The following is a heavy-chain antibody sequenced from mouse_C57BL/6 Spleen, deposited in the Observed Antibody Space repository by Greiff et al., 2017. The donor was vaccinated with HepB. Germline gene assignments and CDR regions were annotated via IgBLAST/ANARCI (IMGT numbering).Heavy chain of an antibody. D-gene: IGHD2-1*01. CDR3: ARSGNTWFAY. J-gene: IGHJ3*01. V-gene: IGHV1-54*01. Sequence: VQLQQSGAELVRPGTSVKVSCKASGYAFTNYLIEWVKQRPGQGLEWIGVINPGSGGTNYNETFKGKATLTADKSSSTAYMQLSSLTSEDSAVYFCARSGNTWFAYWGQGTLVTVSA. CDR1: GYAFTNYL. CDR2: INPGSGGT.